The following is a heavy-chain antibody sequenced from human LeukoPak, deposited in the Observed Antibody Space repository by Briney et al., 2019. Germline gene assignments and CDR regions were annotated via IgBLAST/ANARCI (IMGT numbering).Heavy chain of an antibody. D-gene: IGHD5-24*01. J-gene: IGHJ6*02. CDR1: GYTFTSYG. Sequence: GASVKVSCKASGYTFTSYGISWVRQAPGQGLEWMGWISAYNGNTNYAQKLQGRVTMTTDTSTSTAYMELRSLRSDDTAVYYCARVRWLQRYYYYGMDVWGQGTTVTASS. V-gene: IGHV1-18*01. CDR3: ARVRWLQRYYYYGMDV. CDR2: ISAYNGNT.